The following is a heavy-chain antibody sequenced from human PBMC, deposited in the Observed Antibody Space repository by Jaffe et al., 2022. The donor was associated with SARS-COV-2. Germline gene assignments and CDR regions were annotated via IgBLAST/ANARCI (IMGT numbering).Heavy chain of an antibody. CDR2: ISGSGGST. Sequence: EVQLLESGGGLVQPGGSLRLSCAASGFTFSSYAMSWVRQAPGKGLEWVSAISGSGGSTYYADSVKGRFTISRDNSKNTLYLQMNSLRAEDTAVYYCAKELRSGSSFRYGMDVWGQGTTVTVSS. D-gene: IGHD6-13*01. CDR1: GFTFSSYA. J-gene: IGHJ6*02. CDR3: AKELRSGSSFRYGMDV. V-gene: IGHV3-23*01.